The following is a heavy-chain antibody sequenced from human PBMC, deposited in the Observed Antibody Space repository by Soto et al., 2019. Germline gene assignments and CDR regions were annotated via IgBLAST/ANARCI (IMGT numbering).Heavy chain of an antibody. CDR2: IYYSGLT. CDR3: ARSGDYTNYYYYYMDV. D-gene: IGHD4-17*01. V-gene: IGHV4-59*08. Sequence: SETLSLTCTVSGGSISNYYWSWVRQSPGMGLEWIGYIYYSGLTKYNPSLKSRVTISIGTSKNQFSLRLSSVTAADSAVYYCARSGDYTNYYYYYMDVWGKGTTVTVSS. CDR1: GGSISNYY. J-gene: IGHJ6*03.